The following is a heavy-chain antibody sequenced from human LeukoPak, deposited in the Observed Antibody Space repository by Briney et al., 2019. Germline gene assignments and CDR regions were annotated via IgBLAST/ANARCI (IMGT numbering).Heavy chain of an antibody. V-gene: IGHV3-49*03. CDR1: GFTFGDYT. D-gene: IGHD4-23*01. Sequence: PGGSLRLSCTASGFTFGDYTMTWFRQAPGKGLEWVGFIRSKAYGGTTEYAASVKGRFTISRDNAKNSLYLQMNSLRAEDTAVYYCAREQTHGYGGKGWDVWGKGTTVTVSS. CDR2: IRSKAYGGTT. J-gene: IGHJ6*04. CDR3: AREQTHGYGGKGWDV.